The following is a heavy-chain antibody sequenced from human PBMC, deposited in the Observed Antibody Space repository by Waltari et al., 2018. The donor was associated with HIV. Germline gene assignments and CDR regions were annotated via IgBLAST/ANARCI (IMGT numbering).Heavy chain of an antibody. Sequence: QVQLVQSGTEVKETGASVKVSCKTSGYTFTDCYIHWVRQAPGQGREWMGGINPKIGDTDYAQKFQGRVSMTRDTSISTAYMEVSRLKSDDTAVYYCAKELYTVLTAIIGGDYYYYAIDVWGQGTTVTVSS. CDR3: AKELYTVLTAIIGGDYYYYAIDV. J-gene: IGHJ6*02. V-gene: IGHV1-2*02. D-gene: IGHD2-21*02. CDR1: GYTFTDCY. CDR2: INPKIGDT.